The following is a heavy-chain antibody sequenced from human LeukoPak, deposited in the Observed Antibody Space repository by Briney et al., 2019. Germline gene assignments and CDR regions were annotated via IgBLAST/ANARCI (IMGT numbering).Heavy chain of an antibody. CDR1: GGSISSSSYY. CDR2: IYYSGST. CDR3: ARLLYDRRGYYYVDQ. D-gene: IGHD3-22*01. Sequence: SETLTLTCTVSGGSISSSSYYWGWIRQPPGKGLEWIGSIYYSGSTYDNPSLKSRVTVSVDTSRSQFSLKLNSVTAADTAVYYCARLLYDRRGYYYVDQWGQGTLVTVSS. J-gene: IGHJ4*02. V-gene: IGHV4-39*01.